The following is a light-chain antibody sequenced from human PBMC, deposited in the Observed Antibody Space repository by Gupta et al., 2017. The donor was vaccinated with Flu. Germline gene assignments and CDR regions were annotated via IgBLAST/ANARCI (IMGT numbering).Light chain of an antibody. J-gene: IGLJ2*01. V-gene: IGLV2-14*01. CDR2: EVS. CDR3: SSYSGSSTVV. CDR1: SSDVGGYNY. Sequence: QSALTPPASVSGSPGRSITISCTGTSSDVGGYNYVSWYQQHPGKVPKLMIYEVSYRPSGVSNRFSGSKSGNTASLTISGLQAEDEADYYCSSYSGSSTVVFGGGTKLTVL.